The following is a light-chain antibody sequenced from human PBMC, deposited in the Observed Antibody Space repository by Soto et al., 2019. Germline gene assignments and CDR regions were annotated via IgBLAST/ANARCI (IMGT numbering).Light chain of an antibody. CDR3: HQDFDLPLT. Sequence: EIVMTQSPVTLSLSPGDRATLSCRASQSLSNTYISWYQQKPGQAPRLLIYGASTRATGIPARFSGSGSGTDFTLTISSLQPEDCALYYDHQDFDLPLTFGGGTKVEIK. V-gene: IGKV3D-7*01. CDR1: QSLSNTY. J-gene: IGKJ4*01. CDR2: GAS.